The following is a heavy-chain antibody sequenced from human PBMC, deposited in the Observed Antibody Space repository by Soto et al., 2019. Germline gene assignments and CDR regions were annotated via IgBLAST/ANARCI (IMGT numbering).Heavy chain of an antibody. CDR1: GGSISNHY. CDR3: ARANWYSEY. Sequence: QVQLQESGPGLVKPSETLSLTCTVSGGSISNHYWSWIRQPPGKGLEWIGYIYYNGNTNYNPSLKRSGTMSGDTSQNQDPLGFGPVTAADTAVYYCARANWYSEYWGQGTLVTVSS. V-gene: IGHV4-59*11. D-gene: IGHD7-27*01. J-gene: IGHJ4*02. CDR2: IYYNGNT.